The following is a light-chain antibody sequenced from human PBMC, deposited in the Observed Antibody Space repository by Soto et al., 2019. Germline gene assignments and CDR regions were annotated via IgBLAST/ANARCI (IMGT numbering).Light chain of an antibody. CDR3: QQYTTSSWT. V-gene: IGKV3-20*01. CDR2: GAS. J-gene: IGKJ1*01. Sequence: EIVLTKSPRTRSVSAGERATRACRASQSVSSSHLAWYQQKPGQAPRLLIYGASSRATGIPDRFSGSGSGTDFTLTIICLEPEDLALYYCQQYTTSSWTFGQGTKVDIK. CDR1: QSVSSSH.